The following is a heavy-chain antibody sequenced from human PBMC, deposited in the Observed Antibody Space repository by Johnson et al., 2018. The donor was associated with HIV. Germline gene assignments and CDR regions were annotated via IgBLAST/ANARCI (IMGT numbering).Heavy chain of an antibody. Sequence: EVQLVESGGGVVRPGGSLRLSCAASGFTFDDYGMSWVRQAPGKGLEWVANIKQDGSEKYYVDSVKGRFTISRDNAKNSLYLQMNSLRAEDPAVYYCARPLGGAFDIWGQGTMVTVSS. J-gene: IGHJ3*02. D-gene: IGHD3-10*01. CDR2: IKQDGSEK. CDR3: ARPLGGAFDI. CDR1: GFTFDDYG. V-gene: IGHV3-7*05.